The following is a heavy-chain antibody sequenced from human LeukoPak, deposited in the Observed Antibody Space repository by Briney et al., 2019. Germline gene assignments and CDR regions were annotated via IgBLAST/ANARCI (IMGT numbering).Heavy chain of an antibody. Sequence: ASVTVSCKASGYTFTSYGFSWVRQAPGQRLEGMGWISAYTGNTDYARRLQGRVTMTTDTSTSTAYMELRSLRSDDTAVYYCARGRGTTGTTNDYWGQGTLVTVSS. CDR1: GYTFTSYG. J-gene: IGHJ4*02. CDR3: ARGRGTTGTTNDY. D-gene: IGHD1-1*01. V-gene: IGHV1-18*01. CDR2: ISAYTGNT.